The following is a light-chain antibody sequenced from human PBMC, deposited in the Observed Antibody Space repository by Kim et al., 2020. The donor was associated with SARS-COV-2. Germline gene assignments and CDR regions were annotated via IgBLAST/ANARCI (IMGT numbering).Light chain of an antibody. Sequence: SSELTQDPAVSVALGQTVRITCQGDSLRSYYASWYQQKPGQAPLLVIYGKNNRPSGIPDRFSGSSSGNTASLTITGAQAEDEADYYCNSRDSSGNHLVVF. V-gene: IGLV3-19*01. CDR1: SLRSYY. CDR2: GKN. J-gene: IGLJ2*01. CDR3: NSRDSSGNHLVV.